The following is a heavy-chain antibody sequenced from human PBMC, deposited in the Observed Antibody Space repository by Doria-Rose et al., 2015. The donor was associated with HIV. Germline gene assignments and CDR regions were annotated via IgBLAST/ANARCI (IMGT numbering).Heavy chain of an antibody. D-gene: IGHD1-26*01. CDR1: GFTFSSHG. CDR3: ARDQGWGATYFDY. J-gene: IGHJ4*02. Sequence: QVQLVQSGGGVVQPGRSLRLSCAASGFTFSSHGMHWVRQAPGKGLEWVAVISYDGTNKFYADSVKGRFTISRENAENTLYLQMNSLTIDDTAVYYCARDQGWGATYFDYWGQGTQVTVSS. V-gene: IGHV3-30*03. CDR2: ISYDGTNK.